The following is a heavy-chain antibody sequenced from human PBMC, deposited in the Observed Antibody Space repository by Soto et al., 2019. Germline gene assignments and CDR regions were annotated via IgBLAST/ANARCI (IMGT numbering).Heavy chain of an antibody. D-gene: IGHD6-13*01. V-gene: IGHV1-18*01. CDR2: ISAYNGNT. Sequence: GASVKVSCKASGYTFTSYGISWVRQAPGQGLEWMGWISAYNGNTNYAQKLQGRVTMTTDTSTSTAYMELRSLRSDDTAVYYFARDSPILAAAGTWSNWFDPWGQGTLVTVSS. J-gene: IGHJ5*02. CDR3: ARDSPILAAAGTWSNWFDP. CDR1: GYTFTSYG.